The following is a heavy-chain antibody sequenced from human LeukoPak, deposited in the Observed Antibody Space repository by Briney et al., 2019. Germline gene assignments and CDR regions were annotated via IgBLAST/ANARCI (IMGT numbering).Heavy chain of an antibody. CDR3: TRERFLGVDY. J-gene: IGHJ4*02. CDR2: IRSKAYGGTT. Sequence: GGSLRLSCTASGFTFGDYAMSWVRQAPGKGLEWVGFIRSKAYGGTTEYAASVKGRFTISRDDSKSIAYLQMNSLKTEDTAVYYCTRERFLGVDYWGQGPLVTVS. CDR1: GFTFGDYA. V-gene: IGHV3-49*04. D-gene: IGHD3-16*01.